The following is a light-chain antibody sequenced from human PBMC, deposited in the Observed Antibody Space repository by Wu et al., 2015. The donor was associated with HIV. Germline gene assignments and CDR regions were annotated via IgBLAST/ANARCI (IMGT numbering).Light chain of an antibody. J-gene: IGKJ1*01. CDR3: QQYYTTPSW. CDR2: LHP. CDR1: DISNS. V-gene: IGKV1-NL1*01. Sequence: DRVTITCGESDISNSLDLVSAETTGKPLSSCSLLHPDWKLGVPSRFSGSGSGTDYSLTISSLQPEDFATYYCQQYYTTPSWFGQGTKVEIK.